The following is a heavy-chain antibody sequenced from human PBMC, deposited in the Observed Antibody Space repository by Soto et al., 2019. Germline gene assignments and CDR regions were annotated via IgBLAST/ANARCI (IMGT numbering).Heavy chain of an antibody. J-gene: IGHJ3*02. CDR2: IYHSGST. D-gene: IGHD3-22*01. V-gene: IGHV4-4*02. CDR3: ARDRYDSSGYVIIDAFDI. Sequence: TSETLSLTCAVSGGSISSSNWWSWVRQPPGKGLEWIGEIYHSGSTNYNPSLKSRVTISVDKSKNQFSLKLSSVTAADTAVYYCARDRYDSSGYVIIDAFDIWGQGTMVT. CDR1: GGSISSSNW.